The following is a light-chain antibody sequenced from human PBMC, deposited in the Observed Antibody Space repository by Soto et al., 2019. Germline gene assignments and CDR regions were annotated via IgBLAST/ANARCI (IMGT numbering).Light chain of an antibody. V-gene: IGLV2-14*01. J-gene: IGLJ3*02. Sequence: QSVLTQPASVSGSPGQSITISCTGASSDLGNFNYVSWYQQHPGKVPKLIIYEVTSRPSGVSNRFSGSKSDNTASLTISGLQAEDEAYYYCSSYTSINTQLFGGGTKLTVL. CDR3: SSYTSINTQL. CDR2: EVT. CDR1: SSDLGNFNY.